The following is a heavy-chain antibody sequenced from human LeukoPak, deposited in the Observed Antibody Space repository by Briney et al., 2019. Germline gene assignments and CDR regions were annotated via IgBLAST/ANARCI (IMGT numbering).Heavy chain of an antibody. CDR3: ARDLRTPSDTNIAIDY. V-gene: IGHV3-74*01. D-gene: IGHD4-23*01. CDR1: GFTFSSYW. Sequence: GGSLRLSCAASGFTFSSYWMHWVRQGPGKGLVWVSRINNDGRSANYANSVKGRFTISRDNAKNTLYLQMNSLRAEDTAVYYCARDLRTPSDTNIAIDYWGQGTLVTVSS. J-gene: IGHJ4*02. CDR2: INNDGRSA.